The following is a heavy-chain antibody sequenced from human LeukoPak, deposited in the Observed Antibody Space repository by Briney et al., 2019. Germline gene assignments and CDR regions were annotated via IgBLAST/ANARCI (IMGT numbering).Heavy chain of an antibody. J-gene: IGHJ4*02. CDR3: AKNPYEYYFAY. V-gene: IGHV1-2*02. CDR1: GYTFTGYY. D-gene: IGHD5-12*01. Sequence: ASVKVSCKATGYTFTGYYIHWVRQAPGQGLEWMGWINPNSGDTHYAQKFQGRVTMTRDTSIRTAYLEVGGLRSDDTAVYYCAKNPYEYYFAYWGQGTLVTVSS. CDR2: INPNSGDT.